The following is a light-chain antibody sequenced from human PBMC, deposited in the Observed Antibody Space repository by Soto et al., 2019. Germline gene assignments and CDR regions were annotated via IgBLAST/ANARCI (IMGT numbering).Light chain of an antibody. J-gene: IGLJ1*01. CDR1: SSNIGNNY. CDR3: GTWDSSLSVYV. CDR2: DNN. V-gene: IGLV1-51*01. Sequence: SVLTQPPSGSAAPGQKVTISCSGSSSNIGNNYVSWYQQLPGTAPKLLIYDNNKRPSGIPDRFSGSKSGTSATLGITGLQTGDEADYYCGTWDSSLSVYVFRTGTKVTVL.